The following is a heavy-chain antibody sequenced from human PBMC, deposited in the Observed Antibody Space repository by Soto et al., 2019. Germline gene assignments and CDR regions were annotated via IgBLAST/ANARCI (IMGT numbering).Heavy chain of an antibody. D-gene: IGHD3-3*01. J-gene: IGHJ4*02. CDR1: GGSFSSFH. CDR2: IIPLLGIT. CDR3: ARGPKSHGDG. V-gene: IGHV1-69*02. Sequence: QVQLVQSGSYVRKPGCSVKVSCKTSGGSFSSFHITWVRQAPGQGLEWIGRIIPLLGITNYDQNFQGRVTITADKSTHTAYMCLNSRRYEDSAMSYCARGPKSHGDGWGQGTLINVSS.